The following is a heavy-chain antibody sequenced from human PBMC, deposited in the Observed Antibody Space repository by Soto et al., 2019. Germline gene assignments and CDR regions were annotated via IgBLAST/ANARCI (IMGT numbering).Heavy chain of an antibody. V-gene: IGHV4-30-2*06. CDR1: GDSISGSYS. Sequence: SETLSLTCAVSGDSISGSYSWTWIRQSPGKGLEWIGYIYYSGRTYYNPSLKSRVTISADISKNQFSLDLSSVTVADTAVYYCAIAEYSTSWYFHHWGQGTLLTVSS. J-gene: IGHJ1*01. D-gene: IGHD2-2*01. CDR2: IYYSGRT. CDR3: AIAEYSTSWYFHH.